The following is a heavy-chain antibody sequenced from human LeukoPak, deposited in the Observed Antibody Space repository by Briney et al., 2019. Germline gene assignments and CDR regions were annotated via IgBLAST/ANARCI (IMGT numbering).Heavy chain of an antibody. CDR1: GFTFSSYG. V-gene: IGHV3-33*01. D-gene: IGHD6-19*01. CDR2: IWYDGSNK. J-gene: IGHJ6*04. Sequence: GSLRLSCAASGFTFSSYGMHWVRQAPGKGLEWVAVIWYDGSNKYYADSVKGRFTISRDNSKNTLYLQMNSPRAEDTAVYYCARVLAVAGNPYYYGMDVWGKGTAVTVSS. CDR3: ARVLAVAGNPYYYGMDV.